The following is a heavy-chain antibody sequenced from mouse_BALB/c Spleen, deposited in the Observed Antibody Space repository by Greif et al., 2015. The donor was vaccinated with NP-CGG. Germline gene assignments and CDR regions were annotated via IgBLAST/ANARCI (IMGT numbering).Heavy chain of an antibody. V-gene: IGHV5-6-5*01. CDR3: ASITTVVADY. J-gene: IGHJ2*01. CDR1: GFTFSSYA. CDR2: ISSGGST. D-gene: IGHD1-1*01. Sequence: EVKLMGSGGGLVKPGGSLKLSCAASGFTFSSYAMSWVRQTPEKRLEWVASISSGGSTYYPDSVKGRFTISRDNARNILYLQMSSLRSEDTAMYYCASITTVVADYWGQGTTLTVSS.